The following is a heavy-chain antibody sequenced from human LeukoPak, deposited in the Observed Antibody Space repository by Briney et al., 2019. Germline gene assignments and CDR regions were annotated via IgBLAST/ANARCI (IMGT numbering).Heavy chain of an antibody. V-gene: IGHV4-59*01. J-gene: IGHJ5*02. CDR2: IYYSGST. Sequence: SETLSLTCTVSGGSISSYYWSWIRQPPGKGLEWIGYIYYSGSTNYNPSLKSRVTISVDTSKNQFSLKLSSVTAADTAVYYCARDRPRYGGNPSWFDPWGQGTLVTVS. CDR1: GGSISSYY. D-gene: IGHD4-23*01. CDR3: ARDRPRYGGNPSWFDP.